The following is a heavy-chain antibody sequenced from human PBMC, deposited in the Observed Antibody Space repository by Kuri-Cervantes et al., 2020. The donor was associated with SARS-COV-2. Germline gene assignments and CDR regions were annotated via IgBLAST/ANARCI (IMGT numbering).Heavy chain of an antibody. D-gene: IGHD3-10*01. CDR2: INHSGST. Sequence: ESLKISCVVYGGSFSGYYWSWIRQPPGKGLEWIGEINHSGSTNYNPSLKSRVTISVDTSKNQFSLKLSSVTAADTAVYYCARGRDGSGSDYYYYGMDVWGQGTTVTVSS. CDR1: GGSFSGYY. J-gene: IGHJ6*02. CDR3: ARGRDGSGSDYYYYGMDV. V-gene: IGHV4-34*01.